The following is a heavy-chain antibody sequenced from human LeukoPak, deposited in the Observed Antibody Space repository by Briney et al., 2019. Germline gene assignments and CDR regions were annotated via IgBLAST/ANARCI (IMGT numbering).Heavy chain of an antibody. D-gene: IGHD3-10*01. CDR3: AKDLLYYGPGTYYNAAEYFQF. CDR1: GLTFSSYA. CDR2: ISYDGSNK. Sequence: GRSLRLSCAASGLTFSSYAMHWVRQAPGKGLEWVSVISYDGSNKDYADSVKGRFTISRDNSRNTLSLQMNSLRPEDTAVYYCAKDLLYYGPGTYYNAAEYFQFWGQGTQVTVSS. V-gene: IGHV3-30*18. J-gene: IGHJ1*01.